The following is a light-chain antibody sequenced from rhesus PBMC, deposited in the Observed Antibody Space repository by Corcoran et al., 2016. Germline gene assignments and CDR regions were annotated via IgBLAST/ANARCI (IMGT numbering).Light chain of an antibody. CDR1: TGAVISDNY. CDR3: LLFFRGSHI. J-gene: IGLJ1*01. V-gene: IGLV7-80*01. Sequence: QAAVTQEPSMTVSPGGTVTLTCGSSTGAVISDNYPNWLQHKPGQVPRGLVYNANTKHSWTPARFSGSLAGGKAALTLSGALPEDEADYYCLLFFRGSHIFGSGTRLSVL. CDR2: NAN.